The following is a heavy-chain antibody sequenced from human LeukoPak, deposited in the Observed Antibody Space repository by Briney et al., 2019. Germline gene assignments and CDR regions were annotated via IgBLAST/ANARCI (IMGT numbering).Heavy chain of an antibody. CDR3: ARDPTPSHYYDSSTGNWFDP. CDR1: GGSISSSNW. D-gene: IGHD3-22*01. V-gene: IGHV4-4*02. J-gene: IGHJ5*02. Sequence: SETLSLTCAVSGGSISSSNWWSWVRQPPGKGLEWIGEIYHSGSTNYNPSLKSRVTISVDKSKNQFSLKLSSVTAADTAVYYCARDPTPSHYYDSSTGNWFDPWGQGTLVTVSS. CDR2: IYHSGST.